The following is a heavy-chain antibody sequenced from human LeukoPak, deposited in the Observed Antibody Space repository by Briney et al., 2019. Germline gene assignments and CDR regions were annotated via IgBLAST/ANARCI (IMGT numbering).Heavy chain of an antibody. Sequence: PSETLSLTCTVSGGSTSSGDYYWSWIRQPPGQGLEWIGYIYYRGSTYYNPSLKSRVIISVDASKNQFSLKLSSMTAADTAAYYCARERTYYFDYWGQGTQVTVSS. CDR2: IYYRGST. CDR1: GGSTSSGDYY. V-gene: IGHV4-30-4*01. CDR3: ARERTYYFDY. J-gene: IGHJ4*02.